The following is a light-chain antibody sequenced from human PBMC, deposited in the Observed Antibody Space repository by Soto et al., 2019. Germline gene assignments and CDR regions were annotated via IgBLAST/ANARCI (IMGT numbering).Light chain of an antibody. CDR2: AAS. CDR1: QSISDY. J-gene: IGKJ1*01. CDR3: QQSYRAPRT. V-gene: IGKV1-39*01. Sequence: DIQMTQSPSSLSASVGDRVTITCRASQSISDYLNWYQQKPGKAPKLLIYAASSLQSGVPSRFSGSGSGTDFTLTISSLQSEDLATYYCQQSYRAPRTFGQGTKVDNK.